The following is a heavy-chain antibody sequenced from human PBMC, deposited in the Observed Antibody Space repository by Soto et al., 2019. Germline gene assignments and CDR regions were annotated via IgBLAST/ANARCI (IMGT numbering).Heavy chain of an antibody. CDR2: INPSGGST. CDR1: GYTFTSYY. Sequence: QVQLVQSGAEVKKPGASVKVSCKASGYTFTSYYMHWVRQAPGQGLEWMGIINPSGGSTSYAQKFQGRVTMTRDTSTSTVYMELSSLRSEDTAVYYCARVYSGYDSNYYYYGMDVWGQGTTVTVSS. D-gene: IGHD5-12*01. CDR3: ARVYSGYDSNYYYYGMDV. J-gene: IGHJ6*02. V-gene: IGHV1-46*01.